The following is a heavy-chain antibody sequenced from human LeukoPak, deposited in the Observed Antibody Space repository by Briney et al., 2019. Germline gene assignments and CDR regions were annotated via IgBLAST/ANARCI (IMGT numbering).Heavy chain of an antibody. J-gene: IGHJ4*02. Sequence: ASVKVSCKTSGYTFSNFGISWVRQAPGQGLEWMGWISGNNDNPNYGQKLQGRFTVTTDSSTSTAYMELRNLRSDDTAVYYCARDGTSTDDYWGQGTLVTVSS. V-gene: IGHV1-18*01. CDR2: ISGNNDNP. CDR3: ARDGTSTDDY. CDR1: GYTFSNFG. D-gene: IGHD2-2*01.